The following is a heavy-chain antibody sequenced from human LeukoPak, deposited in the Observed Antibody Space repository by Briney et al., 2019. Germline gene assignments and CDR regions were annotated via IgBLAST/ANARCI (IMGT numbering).Heavy chain of an antibody. J-gene: IGHJ2*01. Sequence: ASVKVSCKASGYTFTSYGISWVRQAPGQGLEWMGWISAYNGNTNYAQKLQGRVTMTTDTSTSTAYMELRSLRSDDTAVYYCARDVSRGYCSSTSCSRNVGFDLWGRGTLVTVSS. CDR2: ISAYNGNT. V-gene: IGHV1-18*01. CDR3: ARDVSRGYCSSTSCSRNVGFDL. CDR1: GYTFTSYG. D-gene: IGHD2-2*01.